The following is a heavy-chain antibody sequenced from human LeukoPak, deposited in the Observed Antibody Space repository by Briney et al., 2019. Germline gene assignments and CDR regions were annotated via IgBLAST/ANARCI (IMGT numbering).Heavy chain of an antibody. CDR1: GGSISSGSYY. Sequence: PSETLSLTCTVSGGSISSGSYYWSWIRQPAGKGLEWIGRIYTSGSTNYNPSLKSRVTISVDTSKNQFSLKLSSVTAADTAVYYCASSIAAFFDHWGQGTLVTVSS. D-gene: IGHD6-6*01. CDR3: ASSIAAFFDH. V-gene: IGHV4-61*02. J-gene: IGHJ4*02. CDR2: IYTSGST.